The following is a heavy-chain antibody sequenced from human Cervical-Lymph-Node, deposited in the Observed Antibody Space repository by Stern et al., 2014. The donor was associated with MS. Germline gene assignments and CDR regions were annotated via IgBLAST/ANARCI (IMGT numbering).Heavy chain of an antibody. Sequence: EVQLVESGGGLVQPGGSLRLSCAASGFTFSDHFMDWVRQAPGKGLEWVARIRNEASSYSTEYAAPVKGRFTISRDDSKNSVYLQMNSLKTEDTAVYFCTRDRDGLGISWGRGTLVTVSS. V-gene: IGHV3-72*01. CDR3: TRDRDGLGIS. D-gene: IGHD5-24*01. CDR1: GFTFSDHF. J-gene: IGHJ1*01. CDR2: IRNEASSYST.